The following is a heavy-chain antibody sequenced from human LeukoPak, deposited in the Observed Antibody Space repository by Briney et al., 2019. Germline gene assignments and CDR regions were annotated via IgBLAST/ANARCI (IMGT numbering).Heavy chain of an antibody. CDR2: IYYSGST. J-gene: IGHJ4*02. V-gene: IGHV4-39*01. Sequence: PSETLSLTCTVSGGSISSSSCYWGWIRQPPGKGLEWIGSIYYSGSTYYNPSLKSRVTISVDTSKNQFSLKLSSVTAADTAVYYCARRRAGLYYDILTGYFDYWGQGTLVTVSS. D-gene: IGHD3-9*01. CDR1: GGSISSSSCY. CDR3: ARRRAGLYYDILTGYFDY.